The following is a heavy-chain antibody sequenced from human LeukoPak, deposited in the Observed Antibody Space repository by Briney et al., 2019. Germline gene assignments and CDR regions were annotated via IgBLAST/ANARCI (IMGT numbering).Heavy chain of an antibody. D-gene: IGHD5-18*01. V-gene: IGHV3-48*01. Sequence: SGGSLRLSCAPSGITFSNYSMNWVRQAPGKGLEWVSYISSSGRTIYYADSVKGRFTISRDNAKNSLYLQMNSLRAEDTAVYYCTRGPGYSYGYRPPFYYYMDVWGKGTTVTVSS. CDR3: TRGPGYSYGYRPPFYYYMDV. J-gene: IGHJ6*03. CDR2: ISSSGRTI. CDR1: GITFSNYS.